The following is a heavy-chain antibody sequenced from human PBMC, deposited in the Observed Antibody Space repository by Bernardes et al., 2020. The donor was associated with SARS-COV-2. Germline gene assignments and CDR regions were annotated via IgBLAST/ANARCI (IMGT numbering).Heavy chain of an antibody. CDR2: VNRDGRNT. V-gene: IGHV3-74*01. CDR3: ARKTGHDYGMDV. J-gene: IGHJ6*02. Sequence: GGSLRLSCAASGFTSSSYWMHWVRQAPGKGLMWVSRVNRDGRNTIYADSVKGRFTISRDSSKNTVYLQMNSLRVEDTAVYYCARKTGHDYGMDVWGQGTTVTVSS. D-gene: IGHD3-10*01. CDR1: GFTSSSYW.